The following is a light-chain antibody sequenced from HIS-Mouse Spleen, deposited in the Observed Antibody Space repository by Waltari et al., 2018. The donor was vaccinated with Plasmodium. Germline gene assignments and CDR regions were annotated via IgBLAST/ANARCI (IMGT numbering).Light chain of an antibody. J-gene: IGKJ2*01. CDR1: QSISSL. CDR2: KAS. CDR3: QQYNSYSYT. V-gene: IGKV1-5*03. Sequence: DIHMTRSPSTRYASLGARFTLTCRASQSISSLLAWYQQKPGKAPKLLIYKASSLESGVPSRFSGSGSGTEFTLTISSLQPDDFATYYCQQYNSYSYTFGQGTKVEIK.